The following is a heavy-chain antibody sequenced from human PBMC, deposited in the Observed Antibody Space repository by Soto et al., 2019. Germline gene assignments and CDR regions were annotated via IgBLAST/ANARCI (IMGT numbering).Heavy chain of an antibody. D-gene: IGHD1-20*01. CDR1: GFTVISKY. J-gene: IGHJ3*01. Sequence: PGGSLRHSCASSGFTVISKYMSWVRQAPGKGLVWVSRINSDGSSTFYADSVKGRFTISRGNAKNTVYLQMNSLRAEDTAVYYCARDNWNTVWGQGTMVTVSS. CDR2: INSDGSST. V-gene: IGHV3-74*01. CDR3: ARDNWNTV.